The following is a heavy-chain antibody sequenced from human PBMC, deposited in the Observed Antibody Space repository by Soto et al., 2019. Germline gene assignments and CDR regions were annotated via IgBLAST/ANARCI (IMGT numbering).Heavy chain of an antibody. CDR1: GFTFSSYA. D-gene: IGHD2-15*01. CDR2: ISYDGSNK. V-gene: IGHV3-30-3*01. J-gene: IGHJ6*02. CDR3: ARVGCSGGSCYYDYYYYGMDV. Sequence: GGSLRLSCEASGFTFSSYALHWVRQAPGKGLEWVAVISYDGSNKYYSDSVKGRFTISRDNSKKTLYLQMNSLRAEDTAVYYCARVGCSGGSCYYDYYYYGMDVWGQGTTVTVSS.